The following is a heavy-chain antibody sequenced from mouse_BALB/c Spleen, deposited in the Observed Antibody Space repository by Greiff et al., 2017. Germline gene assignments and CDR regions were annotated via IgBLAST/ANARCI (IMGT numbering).Heavy chain of an antibody. V-gene: IGHV5-6*01. J-gene: IGHJ3*01. D-gene: IGHD3-2*01. CDR2: ISSGGSYT. CDR1: GFTFSSYG. Sequence: EVNLVESGGDLVKPGGSLKLSSAASGFTFSSYGMSWVRQTPDKRLEWVATISSGGSYTYYPDSVKGRFTISRDNAKNTLYLQMSSLKSEDTAMYYCARGGDSSGFAYWGQGTLVTVSA. CDR3: ARGGDSSGFAY.